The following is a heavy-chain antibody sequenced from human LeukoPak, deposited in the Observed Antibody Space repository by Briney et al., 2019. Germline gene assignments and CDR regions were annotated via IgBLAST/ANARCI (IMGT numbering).Heavy chain of an antibody. CDR2: IYYSGST. CDR3: ARPNSGGSSWYDAFDI. Sequence: SETLSLTCTVSGDSISSYYWSWIRQPPGKGLEWIGYIYYSGSTKYNPSLKGRVTISVDTSKNQFSLKVSSVTAADTAVYYCARPNSGGSSWYDAFDIWGQGTMVTVSS. CDR1: GDSISSYY. V-gene: IGHV4-59*08. D-gene: IGHD6-13*01. J-gene: IGHJ3*02.